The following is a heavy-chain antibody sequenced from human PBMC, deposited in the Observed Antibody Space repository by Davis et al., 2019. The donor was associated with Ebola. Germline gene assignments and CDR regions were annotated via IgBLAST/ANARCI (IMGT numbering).Heavy chain of an antibody. D-gene: IGHD5-12*01. V-gene: IGHV3-7*01. CDR3: ARARWLRTTHYYFDY. CDR2: IKQDGSEK. J-gene: IGHJ4*02. Sequence: GESLKISCAASGFTFSSYEMNWVRQAPGKGLEWVANIKQDGSEKYYVDSVKGRFTISRDNAKNSLYLQMNSLRAEDTAVYYCARARWLRTTHYYFDYWGQGTLVTVSS. CDR1: GFTFSSYE.